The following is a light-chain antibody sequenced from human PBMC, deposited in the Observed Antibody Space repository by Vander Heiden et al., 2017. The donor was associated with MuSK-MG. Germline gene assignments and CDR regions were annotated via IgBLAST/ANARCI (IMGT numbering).Light chain of an antibody. Sequence: IVMTQSPLSLPVTPGEPASISCRSNQSLLYSKGGTYLDWYLQKPGQSPQLLFYLGFNRASEVSARLSVGGSDTDFTLRISKVEADDVGVYFCMQALQAPYTFGQGTKLEIK. CDR3: MQALQAPYT. J-gene: IGKJ2*01. CDR1: QSLLYSKGGTY. CDR2: LGF. V-gene: IGKV2-28*01.